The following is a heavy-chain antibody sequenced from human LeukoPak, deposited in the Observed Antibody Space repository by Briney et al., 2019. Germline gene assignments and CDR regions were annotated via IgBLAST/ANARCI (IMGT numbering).Heavy chain of an antibody. CDR1: GGSISSYF. D-gene: IGHD2-2*01. V-gene: IGHV4-59*08. CDR3: ARQIPAAGWGCFDP. Sequence: SETLSLTCTVSGGSISSYFWSWIRQPPGKGLEWIGFIFYSGSTYYNPSLKSRVTISVDTSKNQFSLKLSSVTAADTAVYYCARQIPAAGWGCFDPWGQGTLVTVSS. CDR2: IFYSGST. J-gene: IGHJ5*02.